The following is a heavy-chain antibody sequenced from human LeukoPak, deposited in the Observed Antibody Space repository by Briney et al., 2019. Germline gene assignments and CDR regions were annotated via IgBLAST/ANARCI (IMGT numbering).Heavy chain of an antibody. CDR3: AKDRTYDSSGYADY. J-gene: IGHJ4*02. CDR1: GFTFSSYA. D-gene: IGHD3-22*01. V-gene: IGHV3-23*01. CDR2: ISGSGGST. Sequence: GRSLRLSCAASGFTFSSYAMSWVRQAPGKGLEWVSAISGSGGSTYYADSVKGRFTISRETSKTTLYLPMNRLRAEDTAVYYCAKDRTYDSSGYADYWGQGTLVTVSS.